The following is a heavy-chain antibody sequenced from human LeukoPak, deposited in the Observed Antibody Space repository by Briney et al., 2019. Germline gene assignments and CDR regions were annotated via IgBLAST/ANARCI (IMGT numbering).Heavy chain of an antibody. Sequence: GGSLRLSCAASGFTFSSYEMNWVRQAPGKGLEWVSYIRSSGSTIYYADSVKGRFTISRDNAKNSLYLQMNSLRAEDTAVYYCARGPGAAATYFDYWGQGTLVTVSS. V-gene: IGHV3-48*03. CDR2: IRSSGSTI. J-gene: IGHJ4*02. CDR1: GFTFSSYE. D-gene: IGHD2-15*01. CDR3: ARGPGAAATYFDY.